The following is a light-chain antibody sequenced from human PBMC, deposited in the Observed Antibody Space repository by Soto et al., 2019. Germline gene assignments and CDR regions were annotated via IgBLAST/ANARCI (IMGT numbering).Light chain of an antibody. CDR1: QSVGSSY. CDR2: VAS. J-gene: IGKJ1*01. V-gene: IGKV3-20*01. Sequence: EIVLTQSPGTLSLSPGERATLSCRASQSVGSSYLAWYQQKPGQAPRLLMYVASTRATGIPDRCTGSGSGTDFTLTISRLEPEDFAVYYCQQYYRAPRTFGQGTTVEIK. CDR3: QQYYRAPRT.